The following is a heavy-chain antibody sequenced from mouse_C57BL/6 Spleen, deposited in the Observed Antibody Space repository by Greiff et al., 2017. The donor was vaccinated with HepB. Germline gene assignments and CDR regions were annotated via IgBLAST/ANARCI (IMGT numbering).Heavy chain of an antibody. CDR1: GYAFSSSW. D-gene: IGHD1-1*01. J-gene: IGHJ2*01. CDR3: ARSYYGSSLDY. Sequence: QVQLQQSGPELVKPGASVKISCKASGYAFSSSWMNWVKQRPGKGLEWIGRIYPGDGDTNYNGKLKGKATLTADKSSSTAYMQLSSLTSEDSAIYFGARSYYGSSLDYWGQGTTLTVSS. CDR2: IYPGDGDT. V-gene: IGHV1-82*01.